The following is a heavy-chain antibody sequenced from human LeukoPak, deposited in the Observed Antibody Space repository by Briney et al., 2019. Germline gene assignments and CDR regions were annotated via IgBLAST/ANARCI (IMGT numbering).Heavy chain of an antibody. D-gene: IGHD3-10*01. Sequence: PWETLSLTCTVSGGSISGYFWSWIRQPPGKRLEWIGYVHYSGSTNYNPSLNSRVTISVDTSKNQFSLRLRSVIAEDTAVYYCARYGITIVRGGKYYFDSWGQGTLVTVSS. CDR1: GGSISGYF. CDR3: ARYGITIVRGGKYYFDS. J-gene: IGHJ4*02. CDR2: VHYSGST. V-gene: IGHV4-59*08.